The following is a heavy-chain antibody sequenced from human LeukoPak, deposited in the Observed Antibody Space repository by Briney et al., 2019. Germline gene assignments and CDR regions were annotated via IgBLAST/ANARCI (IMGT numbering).Heavy chain of an antibody. J-gene: IGHJ4*02. CDR2: IYPGDSDT. CDR3: ARTITAMDTQIDY. CDR1: GYSFTSYW. V-gene: IGHV5-51*01. D-gene: IGHD5-18*01. Sequence: GESLKISCKGSGYSFTSYWIGWVRQMPGKGLEWMGIIYPGDSDTSYSPSFQGQVTISADKSISTAYLQWSSLKASDTAMYYCARTITAMDTQIDYWGQGTLVTVSS.